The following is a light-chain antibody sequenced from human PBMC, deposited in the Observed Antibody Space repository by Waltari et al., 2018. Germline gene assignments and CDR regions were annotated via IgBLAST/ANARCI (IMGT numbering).Light chain of an antibody. CDR1: QDIGSS. V-gene: IGKV1-12*01. Sequence: QMTQSPSSVFASVGDRLAITCRATQDIGSSLVWYQQKPGQGPNLLIYAASNLQSGVPSRFSGSGSGTDFTLTINSLQPEDFATYYCQQGHSVPPTFGQGTRVEIK. J-gene: IGKJ1*01. CDR3: QQGHSVPPT. CDR2: AAS.